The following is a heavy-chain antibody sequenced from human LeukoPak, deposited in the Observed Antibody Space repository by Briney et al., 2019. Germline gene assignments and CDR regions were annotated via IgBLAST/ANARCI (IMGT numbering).Heavy chain of an antibody. Sequence: TSETLSLTCTVSGGSISSHYWSWIRQPPGKGLEWIGYIYYSGSTNYNPSLKSRVTISVDTSKNQFSLKLSSVTAADTAVYYCARVRYGEIDYWGQGTLVTVSS. V-gene: IGHV4-59*11. J-gene: IGHJ4*02. CDR1: GGSISSHY. CDR2: IYYSGST. D-gene: IGHD4-17*01. CDR3: ARVRYGEIDY.